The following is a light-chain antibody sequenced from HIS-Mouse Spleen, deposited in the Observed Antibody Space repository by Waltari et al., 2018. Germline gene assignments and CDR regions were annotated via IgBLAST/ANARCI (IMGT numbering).Light chain of an antibody. V-gene: IGLV3-1*01. CDR2: QDS. CDR3: QAWDSSTDVV. CDR1: KSGDKY. J-gene: IGLJ2*01. Sequence: SYELTQPPSVSVSPGQTASIPYSGDKSGDKYDCCYPQKPGQSPVLVIYQDSKRPSGIPERFSGSNSGNTATLTISGTQAMDEADYYCQAWDSSTDVVFGGGTKLTVL.